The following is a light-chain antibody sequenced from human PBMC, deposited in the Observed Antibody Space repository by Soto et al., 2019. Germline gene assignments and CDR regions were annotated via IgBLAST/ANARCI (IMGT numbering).Light chain of an antibody. Sequence: DIQMTQSPSTLSASVGDRVTITCRASQSISSWLAWYQQKPGKAPKLLIYKASILESGVPSRSSGSGSGTEFTLTISSLQPDDFATYYCQQYNSPPWTFGQGTKVDIK. CDR1: QSISSW. J-gene: IGKJ1*01. V-gene: IGKV1-5*03. CDR2: KAS. CDR3: QQYNSPPWT.